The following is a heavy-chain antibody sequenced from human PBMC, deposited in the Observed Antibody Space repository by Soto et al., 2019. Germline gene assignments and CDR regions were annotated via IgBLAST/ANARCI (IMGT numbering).Heavy chain of an antibody. D-gene: IGHD6-6*01. CDR3: ARVPYSSSPTYGMDV. Sequence: GASVKVSCKASGGTFSSYAISWVRQAPGQGLEWMGIINPSGGSTSYAQKFQGRVTMTRDTSTSTVYMELSSLRSEDTAVYYCARVPYSSSPTYGMDVWGQGTTVTVSS. CDR2: INPSGGST. V-gene: IGHV1-46*01. J-gene: IGHJ6*02. CDR1: GGTFSSYA.